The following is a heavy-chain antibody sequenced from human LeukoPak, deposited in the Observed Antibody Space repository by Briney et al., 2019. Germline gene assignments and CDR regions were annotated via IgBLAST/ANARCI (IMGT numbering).Heavy chain of an antibody. CDR1: GGSFSGYY. V-gene: IGHV4-34*01. D-gene: IGHD2-2*01. CDR2: INHSGST. CDR3: ARVRRGYCSSTSCYSSINWFDP. Sequence: SETLSLTCAVYGGSFSGYYWSWIRQPPGKGLEWIGEINHSGSTNYNPSLKSRVTISVDTSKNQFSLKLSSVIAADTAVYYCARVRRGYCSSTSCYSSINWFDPWGQGTLVTVSS. J-gene: IGHJ5*02.